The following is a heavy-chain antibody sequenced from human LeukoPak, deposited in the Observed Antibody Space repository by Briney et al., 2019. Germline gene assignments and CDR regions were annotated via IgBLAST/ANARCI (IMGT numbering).Heavy chain of an antibody. Sequence: GGSLRLSCAASGFTFSSYSMNWVRQAPGKGLEWVSSISSSSSYIYYADSVKGRFTISRDNAKNSLYLQMNSLRAEDTAVYYCARGVHDFLTYCGGDCYSPVHDYWGQGTLVTVSS. CDR2: ISSSSSYI. CDR1: GFTFSSYS. CDR3: ARGVHDFLTYCGGDCYSPVHDY. D-gene: IGHD2-21*01. V-gene: IGHV3-21*01. J-gene: IGHJ4*02.